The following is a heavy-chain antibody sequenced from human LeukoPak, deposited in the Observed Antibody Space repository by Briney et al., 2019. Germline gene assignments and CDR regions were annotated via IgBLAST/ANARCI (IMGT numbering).Heavy chain of an antibody. CDR2: IIDTGST. V-gene: IGHV4-34*12. CDR1: GESFSGYY. J-gene: IGHJ4*02. CDR3: ARGLASGYPPIPFDY. D-gene: IGHD3-3*01. Sequence: SETLSLTCVVDGESFSGYYWTWIRQPPGKGLEWIGEIIDTGSTKYNSSLKSRVTISVDTSKNEFSLNLTSVTAADTAIYYCARGLASGYPPIPFDYWGQGTLVTVSS.